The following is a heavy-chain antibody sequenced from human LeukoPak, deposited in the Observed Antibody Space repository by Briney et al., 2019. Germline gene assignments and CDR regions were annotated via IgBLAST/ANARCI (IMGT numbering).Heavy chain of an antibody. J-gene: IGHJ4*02. CDR2: INRDGSVK. Sequence: PGGSLRLSCADSGFTFSDYWMTWVRQTPGKGLEFVANINRDGSVKNYVDSVKGRFTISRDNAKNSLYLQMTSLRVDDTAIYYCARDPGFSSFDYWGQGTLVTVSS. D-gene: IGHD3-3*02. CDR3: ARDPGFSSFDY. V-gene: IGHV3-7*01. CDR1: GFTFSDYW.